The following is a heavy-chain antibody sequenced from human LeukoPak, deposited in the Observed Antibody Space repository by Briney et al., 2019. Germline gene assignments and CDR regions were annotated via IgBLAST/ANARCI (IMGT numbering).Heavy chain of an antibody. CDR1: GFTFSSYG. J-gene: IGHJ4*02. CDR3: ARGDDSSSWYFDY. D-gene: IGHD6-13*01. CDR2: IWYDGSNK. V-gene: IGHV3-33*01. Sequence: GGSLRLSCAASGFTFSSYGMHWVRQAPGKGLEWVAVIWYDGSNKYYADSVKGRFTISRDNSKNTPYLQMNSLRAEDTAVYYCARGDDSSSWYFDYWGQGTLVTVSS.